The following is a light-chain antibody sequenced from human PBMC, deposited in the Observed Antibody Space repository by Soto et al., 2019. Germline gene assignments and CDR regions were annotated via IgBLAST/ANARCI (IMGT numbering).Light chain of an antibody. CDR2: AAS. CDR3: QQLNSYPQGT. CDR1: QGINTF. J-gene: IGKJ5*01. V-gene: IGKV1-9*01. Sequence: IQLNQSPSPLSACVGDRVTITCRASQGINTFLAWYQQKPGKAPKLLIYAASTLQSGVPPRFSGSGSGTDFTLTISSLQPEDFATYYCQQLNSYPQGTFGPGTRLEIK.